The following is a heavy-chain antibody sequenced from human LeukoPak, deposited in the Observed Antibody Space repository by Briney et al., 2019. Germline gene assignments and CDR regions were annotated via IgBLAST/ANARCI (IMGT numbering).Heavy chain of an antibody. J-gene: IGHJ6*02. CDR1: GFTFSSYG. V-gene: IGHV3-30*02. CDR3: AKDRRAARTKDYYYYGMDV. CDR2: IWYDGSNK. D-gene: IGHD6-6*01. Sequence: HPGGSLRLSCAASGFTFSSYGMHWVRQAPGKGLEWVAVIWYDGSNKYYADSVKGRFTISRDNSKNTLYLQMNSLRAEDTAVYYCAKDRRAARTKDYYYYGMDVWGQGTTVTVSS.